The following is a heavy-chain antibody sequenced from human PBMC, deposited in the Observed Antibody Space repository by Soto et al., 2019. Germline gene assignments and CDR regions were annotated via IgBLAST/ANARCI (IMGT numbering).Heavy chain of an antibody. Sequence: PGGSLRLSCAASGFTFSSYSMNWVRQAPGKGLEWVSYISSGSSNIYYADSVKGRFTISRDNAKNSLYLQMNRLRAEDTAVYYCVLDEPQVDCFDSWGQGTLVTVSS. CDR3: VLDEPQVDCFDS. V-gene: IGHV3-48*01. J-gene: IGHJ4*02. D-gene: IGHD2-15*01. CDR2: ISSGSSNI. CDR1: GFTFSSYS.